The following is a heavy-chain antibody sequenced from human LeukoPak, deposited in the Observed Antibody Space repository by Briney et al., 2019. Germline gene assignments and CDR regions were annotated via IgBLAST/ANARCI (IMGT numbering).Heavy chain of an antibody. CDR1: GYTFTSYG. V-gene: IGHV1-18*01. D-gene: IGHD3-3*01. Sequence: ASVKVSCKASGYTFTSYGISWVRQAPGQGLEWMGWISAYNGNTNYAQKLQGRVTMTTDTSTSTAYMELRSLRSDGTAVYYCARDPPQLRFLEWLRTYGMDVWGQGTTVTVSS. CDR3: ARDPPQLRFLEWLRTYGMDV. J-gene: IGHJ6*02. CDR2: ISAYNGNT.